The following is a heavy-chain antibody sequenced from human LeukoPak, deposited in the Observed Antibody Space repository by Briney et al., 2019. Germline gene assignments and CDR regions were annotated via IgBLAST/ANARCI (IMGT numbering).Heavy chain of an antibody. CDR3: ARQTSGYSGYDYLANYYYGMDV. D-gene: IGHD5-12*01. V-gene: IGHV3-48*03. CDR1: GFTFSGCE. Sequence: GGSLRLSCAIYGFTFSGCELTWVRQAPGKGLEWISYISRSGNTIYYADSVKGRFTISRDNAKNSLYLQMNSLRAEDTAVYYCARQTSGYSGYDYLANYYYGMDVWGQGTTVTVSS. J-gene: IGHJ6*02. CDR2: ISRSGNTI.